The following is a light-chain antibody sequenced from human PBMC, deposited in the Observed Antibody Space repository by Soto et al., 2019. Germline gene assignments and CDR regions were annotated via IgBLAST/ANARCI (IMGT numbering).Light chain of an antibody. CDR1: SNDVGRYNL. Sequence: QSALTQPASVSGSPGQSITISCTGTSNDVGRYNLVSWYQHHPGKAPKLIIYEATKRPSGVSDRFSGSKSGNTASLTISGLQAADEADYFCCSYAGTTTLLFGGATKLTVL. J-gene: IGLJ2*01. CDR3: CSYAGTTTLL. V-gene: IGLV2-23*01. CDR2: EAT.